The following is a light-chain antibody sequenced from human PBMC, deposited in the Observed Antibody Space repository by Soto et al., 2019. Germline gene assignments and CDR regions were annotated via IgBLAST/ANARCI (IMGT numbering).Light chain of an antibody. CDR1: SSNIGAGYD. Sequence: QSVLTQPPSVSGAPGQTVTISCTGSSSNIGAGYDVHWYQQLPGTAPKLLIYANSNRPSGVPDRFSGSKSGTSASLAITGLQAEDEADYYCQSYDSGLSGAVFGGGTQLTVL. V-gene: IGLV1-40*01. CDR2: ANS. CDR3: QSYDSGLSGAV. J-gene: IGLJ7*01.